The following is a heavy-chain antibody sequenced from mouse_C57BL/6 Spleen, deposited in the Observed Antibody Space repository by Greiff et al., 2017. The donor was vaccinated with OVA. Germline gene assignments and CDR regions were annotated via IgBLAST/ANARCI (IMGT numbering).Heavy chain of an antibody. Sequence: VQLQQSGPELVKPGASVKIPCKASGYTFTDYNMDWVKQSHGKSLEWIGDINPNNGGTIYNQKFKGKATLTVDKSSSTAYMELRSLTSEDTAVYYCARAPNNYGSSYLYYFDYWGQGTTLTVSS. V-gene: IGHV1-18*01. CDR3: ARAPNNYGSSYLYYFDY. D-gene: IGHD1-1*01. J-gene: IGHJ2*01. CDR1: GYTFTDYN. CDR2: INPNNGGT.